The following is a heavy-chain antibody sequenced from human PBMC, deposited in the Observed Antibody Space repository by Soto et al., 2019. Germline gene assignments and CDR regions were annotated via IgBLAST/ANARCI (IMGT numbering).Heavy chain of an antibody. J-gene: IGHJ4*02. CDR1: GYTFTRFS. CDR3: AREHAGSGWFRFDY. CDR2: ISAYNGDT. V-gene: IGHV1-18*01. D-gene: IGHD6-19*01. Sequence: QVQLVQSGAEVKKPGASVKVSCKTSGYTFTRFSISWVRQAPGQGLEWMGWISAYNGDTNYAQKLQGRVTMTTDTSTITAYMELRSLRSDDTAMYYCAREHAGSGWFRFDYWGQGTLVTVSS.